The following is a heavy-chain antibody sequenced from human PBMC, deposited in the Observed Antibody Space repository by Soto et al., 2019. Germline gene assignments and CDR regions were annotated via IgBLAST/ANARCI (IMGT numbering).Heavy chain of an antibody. V-gene: IGHV1-46*01. CDR3: ARSSGGNFGIIIEGSNWFDP. CDR1: GYTLTELS. CDR2: INPHGGST. Sequence: ASVKVSCKVSGYTLTELSMNWVRQAPGQGLEWMGVINPHGGSTKYAQKFQGRITMTRDTSRSTVYMELSSLRSDDTAIYYCARSSGGNFGIIIEGSNWFDPWGQGTLVTVSS. J-gene: IGHJ5*02. D-gene: IGHD3-3*01.